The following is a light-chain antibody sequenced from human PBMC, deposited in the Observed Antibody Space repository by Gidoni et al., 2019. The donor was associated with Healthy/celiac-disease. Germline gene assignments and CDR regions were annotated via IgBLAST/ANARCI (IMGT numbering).Light chain of an antibody. J-gene: IGLJ1*01. CDR1: NSGSRS. V-gene: IGLV3-9*01. CDR2: RDS. Sequence: SYELTQPLSVSVALGQTARITCGGNNSGSRSVHWYQQKPGQAPVLVIYRDSNRPSGIPERFSGSNSGNTATLTISRAQVGDEADYYCQVWDSSTARVFGTGTKVTVL. CDR3: QVWDSSTARV.